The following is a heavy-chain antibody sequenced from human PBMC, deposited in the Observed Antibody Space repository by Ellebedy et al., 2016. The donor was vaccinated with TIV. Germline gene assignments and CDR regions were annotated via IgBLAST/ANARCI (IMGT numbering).Heavy chain of an antibody. Sequence: PGGSLRLSCAASGFSFSNYNMNWVRQAPGKGLEWVSCISSGSSTIYYADSVKGRFTISRDKAKNSLFLQMHSLRDDDTAMYYCAGGTGLIFDLWGRGTLVTVSP. CDR3: AGGTGLIFDL. J-gene: IGHJ2*01. V-gene: IGHV3-48*02. CDR2: ISSGSSTI. CDR1: GFSFSNYN.